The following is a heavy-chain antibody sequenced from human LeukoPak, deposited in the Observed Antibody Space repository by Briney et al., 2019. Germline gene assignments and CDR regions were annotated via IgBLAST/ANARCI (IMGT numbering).Heavy chain of an antibody. J-gene: IGHJ4*02. Sequence: SETLSLTCAVYGGSFSGYYWSWIRQPPGKGLEWIGEINHSGSTNYNPSLKSRVTISVDTSKNRFSLKLSSVTAADTAVYYCARGFGYGGKEAGYWGQGTLVTVSS. CDR1: GGSFSGYY. CDR3: ARGFGYGGKEAGY. V-gene: IGHV4-34*01. D-gene: IGHD4-23*01. CDR2: INHSGST.